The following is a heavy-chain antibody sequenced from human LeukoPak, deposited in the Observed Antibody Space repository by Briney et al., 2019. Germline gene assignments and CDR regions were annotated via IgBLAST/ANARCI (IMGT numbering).Heavy chain of an antibody. J-gene: IGHJ4*02. Sequence: ASVKVSCKASGYTFTSYDISWVRQATGQGLEWMGWMNPNSGNTGYAQKFQGRVTITRNTSISTAYMKLSSLRSEDTAVYYCARRVYGDLRAGRYYFDYWGQGTLVTVSS. CDR2: MNPNSGNT. D-gene: IGHD4-17*01. CDR1: GYTFTSYD. CDR3: ARRVYGDLRAGRYYFDY. V-gene: IGHV1-8*03.